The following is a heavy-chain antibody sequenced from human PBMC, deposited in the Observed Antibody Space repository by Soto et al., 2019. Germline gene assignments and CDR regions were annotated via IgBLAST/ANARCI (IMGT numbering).Heavy chain of an antibody. CDR2: IYPDDSRT. V-gene: IGHV5-51*01. D-gene: IGHD6-13*01. CDR3: ARTSAAGKYYYGMDV. CDR1: EFSFNTYW. J-gene: IGHJ6*02. Sequence: RGESLKISCKGSEFSFNTYWIAWVRQMPGEGLKWMGIIYPDDSRTTYSPSFQGQVTISADKSISTAYLQWSSLKASDTAMYYCARTSAAGKYYYGMDVWGQGTTVTVSS.